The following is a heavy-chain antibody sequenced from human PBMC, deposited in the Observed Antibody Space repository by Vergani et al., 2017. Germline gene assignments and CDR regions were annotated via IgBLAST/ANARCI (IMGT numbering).Heavy chain of an antibody. Sequence: EVQLVQSGAEVKKPGESLRISCKGSGYSFTSYWISWVRQMPGKGLEWMGRIDPSDSYTNYSPSFQGHVTISADKSISTAYLQWSSLKASDTAMYYCARLGDQVVPAAINYYYGMDVWGQGTTVTVSS. J-gene: IGHJ6*02. CDR2: IDPSDSYT. D-gene: IGHD2-2*01. CDR3: ARLGDQVVPAAINYYYGMDV. CDR1: GYSFTSYW. V-gene: IGHV5-10-1*01.